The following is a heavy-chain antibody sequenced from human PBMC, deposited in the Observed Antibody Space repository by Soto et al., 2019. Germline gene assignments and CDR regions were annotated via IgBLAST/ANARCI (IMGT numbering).Heavy chain of an antibody. CDR1: GFSLTNTRMG. V-gene: IGHV2-26*01. D-gene: IGHD1-26*01. J-gene: IGHJ6*02. Sequence: SGPTLVNPTETLTLTCTVSGFSLTNTRMGVSWIRQPPGKALEWLAHIFSNDEKSYSTSLKSRLTISKDTSKSQVVLTMTNMDPVDTPTYYCAPMRDRWEHYCYYGMVFWGQGTMVTVSS. CDR2: IFSNDEK. CDR3: APMRDRWEHYCYYGMVF.